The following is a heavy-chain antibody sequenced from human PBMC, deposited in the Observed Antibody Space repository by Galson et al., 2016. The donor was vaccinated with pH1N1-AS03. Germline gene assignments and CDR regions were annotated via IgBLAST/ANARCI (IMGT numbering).Heavy chain of an antibody. CDR3: ARQQDGRGSGLEWLFGYGRDV. V-gene: IGHV5-51*01. Sequence: QSGAEVTKPGESLKISCKVSGYTFSNHWIGWVRQMPGKGLEWMGIIYPADSSTTYSPSFQGQVTISADQSISTAYLRWSSRRASDTAMYFCARQQDGRGSGLEWLFGYGRDVWGQGTTVIVSS. J-gene: IGHJ6*02. D-gene: IGHD3-3*01. CDR1: GYTFSNHW. CDR2: IYPADSST.